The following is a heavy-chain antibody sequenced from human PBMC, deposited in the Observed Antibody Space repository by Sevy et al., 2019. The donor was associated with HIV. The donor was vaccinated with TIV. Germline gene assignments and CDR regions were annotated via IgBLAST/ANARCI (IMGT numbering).Heavy chain of an antibody. V-gene: IGHV1-18*01. CDR2: IIAYKDNT. J-gene: IGHJ6*02. Sequence: ASVKVSCKASGYTLNNYGISWVRQAPGHWLEWIGWIIAYKDNTNYAQNFQGRVTMTTDTSTSTAYMELRSLRSDDTAVYYCTRIDPYYEFGDVWGQGTTVTVSS. CDR1: GYTLNNYG. CDR3: TRIDPYYEFGDV. D-gene: IGHD3-3*01.